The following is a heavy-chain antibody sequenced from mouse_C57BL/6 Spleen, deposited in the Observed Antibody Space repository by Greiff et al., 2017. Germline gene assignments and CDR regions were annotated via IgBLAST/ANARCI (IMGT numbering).Heavy chain of an antibody. CDR3: ARGGSLTAYYLDY. Sequence: DVKLQESGPGLVKPSQSLSLSCSVTGYSITSCYYWNWIRQFTGNKLEWMGYISYDGSNNYNPSLKNRITITRDTSKNQFFLQLKSVTTEDKGTYYCARGGSLTAYYLDYWGQGTTLTVSS. D-gene: IGHD4-1*01. CDR1: GYSITSCYY. CDR2: ISYDGSN. J-gene: IGHJ2*01. V-gene: IGHV3-6*01.